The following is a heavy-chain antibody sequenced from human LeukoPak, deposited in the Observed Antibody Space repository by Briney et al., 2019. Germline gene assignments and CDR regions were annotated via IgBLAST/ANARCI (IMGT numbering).Heavy chain of an antibody. Sequence: SETLSLTCTVSGGSINNYYWSWIRQPPGKGLEWIGYIYYSGSTNYNPSLKSRVTISIDTSKNQFSLRLSSVTAADTAVYYCGRHVCCGGSCSFDYWGQGTLATVYS. J-gene: IGHJ4*02. CDR1: GGSINNYY. CDR2: IYYSGST. D-gene: IGHD2-15*01. CDR3: GRHVCCGGSCSFDY. V-gene: IGHV4-59*08.